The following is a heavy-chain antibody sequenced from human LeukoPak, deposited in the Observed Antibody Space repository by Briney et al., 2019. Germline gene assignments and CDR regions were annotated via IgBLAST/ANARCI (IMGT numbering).Heavy chain of an antibody. D-gene: IGHD3-16*01. CDR1: GFTFDGYA. V-gene: IGHV3-43*02. CDR2: ITGDGGST. CDR3: AKGDYGYVWGSFDY. Sequence: GGSLRLSCAASGFTFDGYAMHWVRQAPGKGLEWVSLITGDGGSTYYADSVKGRFTISRDNSKNSLYLQMNSLRTEDTALYYCAKGDYGYVWGSFDYWGQGTLVTVSS. J-gene: IGHJ4*02.